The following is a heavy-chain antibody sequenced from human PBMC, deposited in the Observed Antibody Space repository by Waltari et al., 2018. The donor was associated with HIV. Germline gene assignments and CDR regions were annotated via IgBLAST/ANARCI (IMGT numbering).Heavy chain of an antibody. D-gene: IGHD4-17*01. CDR3: ARGGDNGDINF. Sequence: EVHLVESGGDLGQSGGSRRLSCAAPGFFVSTTLLPWVRQAPGKGLDWVYVIYISDNAYCADSVAVRFAISRDNSKNTVFLQMNSLRTEDTAMYYCARGGDNGDINFWGHGTLVTVSS. CDR2: IYISDNA. J-gene: IGHJ4*01. CDR1: GFFVSTTL. V-gene: IGHV3-66*02.